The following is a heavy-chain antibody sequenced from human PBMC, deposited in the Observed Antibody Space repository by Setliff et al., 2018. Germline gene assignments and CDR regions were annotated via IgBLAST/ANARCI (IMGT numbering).Heavy chain of an antibody. J-gene: IGHJ3*01. V-gene: IGHV1-18*01. D-gene: IGHD1-26*01. Sequence: ASVKVSCKASGYAFTSFGVNWVRQAPGQGLEWMGWISPYNGITRYAQTLQGRVTMTTDTSTKTAYMELRSLRSDDTAVYYCARDQRVGANADDAFRLWGQGTRVTVSS. CDR2: ISPYNGIT. CDR1: GYAFTSFG. CDR3: ARDQRVGANADDAFRL.